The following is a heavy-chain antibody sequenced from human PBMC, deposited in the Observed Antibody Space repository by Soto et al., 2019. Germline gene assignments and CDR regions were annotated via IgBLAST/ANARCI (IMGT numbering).Heavy chain of an antibody. CDR2: ISSSGSTI. D-gene: IGHD5-12*01. V-gene: IGHV3-48*03. CDR1: GFTFSSYE. J-gene: IGHJ4*02. Sequence: GGSLRLSCAASGFTFSSYEMNWVRQAPGKGLEWVSYISSSGSTIYYADSVKGRFTISRDNAKNSLYLQMNSLRAEDTAVYYCARAFSGHVFDYWGQGTLVTVSS. CDR3: ARAFSGHVFDY.